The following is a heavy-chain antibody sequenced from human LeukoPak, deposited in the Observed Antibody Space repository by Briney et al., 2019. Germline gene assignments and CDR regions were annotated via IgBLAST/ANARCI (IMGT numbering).Heavy chain of an antibody. Sequence: PSETLSLTCAVYGGSFSGYYWSWIRQPPGKGLEWIGEINHSGSTNYNPSLKSRVTISVDTSKNQFSLKLSSVTAADSDVYYFARDFYYDYVWGSYRYTYFDYWGQGTLVTVSS. CDR2: INHSGST. V-gene: IGHV4-34*01. D-gene: IGHD3-16*02. CDR3: ARDFYYDYVWGSYRYTYFDY. J-gene: IGHJ4*02. CDR1: GGSFSGYY.